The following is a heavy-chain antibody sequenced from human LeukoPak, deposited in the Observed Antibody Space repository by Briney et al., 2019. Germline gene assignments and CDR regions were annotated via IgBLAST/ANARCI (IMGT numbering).Heavy chain of an antibody. D-gene: IGHD3-22*01. Sequence: SQTRSLTCAISGDSVSSNSAAWNWIRQSPSRGLEWLGRTYYRSEWYNDYAVSVKSRININPDTSKNQFSLQLNSVTPEDTAVYYCAQADSTGYFYFQHWGQGTLVTVSS. J-gene: IGHJ1*01. CDR3: AQADSTGYFYFQH. CDR1: GDSVSSNSAA. CDR2: TYYRSEWYN. V-gene: IGHV6-1*01.